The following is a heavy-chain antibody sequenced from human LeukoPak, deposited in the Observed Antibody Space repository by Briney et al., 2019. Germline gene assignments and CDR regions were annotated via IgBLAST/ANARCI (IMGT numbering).Heavy chain of an antibody. D-gene: IGHD6-19*01. CDR1: GFTFSSYA. V-gene: IGHV3-23*01. J-gene: IGHJ4*02. CDR3: AREGAVAGTPPFDY. CDR2: ISGSGGSR. Sequence: GGSLRLSCAASGFTFSSYAMSWVRQAPGKGLEWVSAISGSGGSRYYADSVKGRFTISRDNSKNTLYLQMNSLRAEDTAVYYCAREGAVAGTPPFDYWGQGTLVTVSS.